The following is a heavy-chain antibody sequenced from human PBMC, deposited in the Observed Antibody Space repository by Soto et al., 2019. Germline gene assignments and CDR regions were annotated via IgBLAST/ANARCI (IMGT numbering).Heavy chain of an antibody. CDR1: GFTFSSYA. CDR2: ISGSGGST. Sequence: PGGSLRLSCAASGFTFSSYAMSWVRQAPGKGLEWVSAISGSGGSTNYADSVKGRFTISRDNSKNTLYLQMNSLRAEDTAVYYCAKETYYYDSSGYYLYLFDYWGQGTLVTVSS. J-gene: IGHJ4*02. V-gene: IGHV3-23*01. D-gene: IGHD3-22*01. CDR3: AKETYYYDSSGYYLYLFDY.